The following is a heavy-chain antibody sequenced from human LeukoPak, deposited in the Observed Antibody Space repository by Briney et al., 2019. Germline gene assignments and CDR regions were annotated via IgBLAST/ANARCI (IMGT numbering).Heavy chain of an antibody. V-gene: IGHV1-2*02. Sequence: ASVKVSCKASGYTFIDYYIHWVRQAPGQGLEFLGWISPDSGGTNYPQKFQGRVTLTRDTSISTVYMELSRLRSDDTAVYYCVTLGATNFDYWGQGTLVTVSS. CDR3: VTLGATNFDY. CDR2: ISPDSGGT. D-gene: IGHD1-26*01. J-gene: IGHJ4*02. CDR1: GYTFIDYY.